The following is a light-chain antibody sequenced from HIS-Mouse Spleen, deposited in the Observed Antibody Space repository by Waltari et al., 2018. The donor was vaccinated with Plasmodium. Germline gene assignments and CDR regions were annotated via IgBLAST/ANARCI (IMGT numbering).Light chain of an antibody. V-gene: IGKV3-15*01. CDR3: QQYNNWSFT. J-gene: IGKJ3*01. CDR1: QSVSSN. Sequence: EIVMTQSPATLSVSPGERATLSCRASQSVSSNLAWYQQKPGQAPRLLIYGASTRATVIPARFSGSGSGTEFTLTISILQSEDFAVYYCQQYNNWSFTFGPGTKVDIK. CDR2: GAS.